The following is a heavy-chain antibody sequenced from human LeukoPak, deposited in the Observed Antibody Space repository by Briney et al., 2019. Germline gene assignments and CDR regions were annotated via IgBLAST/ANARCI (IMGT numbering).Heavy chain of an antibody. V-gene: IGHV4-59*06. CDR3: ARGRGPIVLMVYDY. D-gene: IGHD2-8*01. CDR1: GGSISDYY. J-gene: IGHJ4*02. Sequence: SETLSLTCTVSGGSISDYYWSWFRQPPGKGLEWIGYIYYSGSTYYNPSLKSRVTISVDTSKNQFSLKLSSVTAADTAVYYCARGRGPIVLMVYDYWGQGTLVTVSS. CDR2: IYYSGST.